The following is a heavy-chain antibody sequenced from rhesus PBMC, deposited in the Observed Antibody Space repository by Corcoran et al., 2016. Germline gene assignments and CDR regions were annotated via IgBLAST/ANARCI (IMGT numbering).Heavy chain of an antibody. V-gene: IGHV3-134*01. D-gene: IGHD6-25*01. CDR1: GFTFDDYA. CDR2: SSWNSGTI. CDR3: TREGGIAAAGVDY. Sequence: DVQLVESGGGLVKPGGSLRLSCAASGFTFDDYAMSWVRHAPVNGLEWVSRSSWNSGTIYYADSVKGRFTISRDNAKNSLFLQMDRLRAEDTAVYYCTREGGIAAAGVDYWGQGVLVTVSS. J-gene: IGHJ4*01.